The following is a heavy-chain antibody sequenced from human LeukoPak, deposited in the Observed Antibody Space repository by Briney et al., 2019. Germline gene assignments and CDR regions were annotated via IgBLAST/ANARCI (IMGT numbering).Heavy chain of an antibody. CDR3: ARGATRTPSRVPAYYYYMDV. Sequence: HPAETLSLTCAVYGGSLSGYYWSWIRQPPGKGLEWIGEIDHIGRPNYTPSTKSRVTISVEPSKNQFSLKLSSVAAADTAVYYCARGATRTPSRVPAYYYYMDVWGKGTTVTVS. CDR1: GGSLSGYY. D-gene: IGHD2-2*01. CDR2: IDHIGRP. J-gene: IGHJ6*03. V-gene: IGHV4-34*01.